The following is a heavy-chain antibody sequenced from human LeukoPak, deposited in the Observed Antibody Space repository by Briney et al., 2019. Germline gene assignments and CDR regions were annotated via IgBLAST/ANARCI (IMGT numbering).Heavy chain of an antibody. J-gene: IGHJ6*02. D-gene: IGHD2-2*01. CDR1: GYTFTGYY. V-gene: IGHV1-2*02. CDR3: ARDRCRSTSCSYYYYYGMDV. Sequence: ASVKVSCKASGYTFTGYYMHWVRQAPGQGLEWMGWINPNSGGTNYAQKFQGRVTMTRDTSISTAYMELSRLRSDDTAVYYCARDRCRSTSCSYYYYYGMDVWGQGTTVTVSS. CDR2: INPNSGGT.